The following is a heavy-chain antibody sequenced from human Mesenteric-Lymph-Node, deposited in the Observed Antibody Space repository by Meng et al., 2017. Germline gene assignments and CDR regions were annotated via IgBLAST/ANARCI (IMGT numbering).Heavy chain of an antibody. CDR2: ISYDGTNK. J-gene: IGHJ4*02. CDR3: MSEIRKAPTGTDY. CDR1: GLSFNTHA. Sequence: QVQLVESGGGVCQPGRALRLSCVASGLSFNTHAMHWVRQAPGKGLEWVAVISYDGTNKYYADSVMGRFTISRDNSKSTLFLQMNSLRAEDTAMYYCMSEIRKAPTGTDYWGQGTLVTVSS. V-gene: IGHV3-30-3*01. D-gene: IGHD6-13*01.